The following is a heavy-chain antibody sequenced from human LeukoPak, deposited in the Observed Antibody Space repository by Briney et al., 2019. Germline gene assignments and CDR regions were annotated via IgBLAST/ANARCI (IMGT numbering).Heavy chain of an antibody. D-gene: IGHD6-13*01. V-gene: IGHV3-48*02. J-gene: IGHJ4*02. CDR3: ARARRYRSSWYHDY. Sequence: PGGSLRLSCAASGLSFSTYTMNCVRQAPGKGLDWVSYISSSSSTIYYADSVKGRFTISRDNANNSLYLQMNSLRDEDTAVYYCARARRYRSSWYHDYWGQGSLVTVSS. CDR2: ISSSSSTI. CDR1: GLSFSTYT.